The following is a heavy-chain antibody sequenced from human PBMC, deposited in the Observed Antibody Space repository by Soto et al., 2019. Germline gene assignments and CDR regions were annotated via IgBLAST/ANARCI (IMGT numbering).Heavy chain of an antibody. CDR2: IDPRDSYV. V-gene: IGHV5-10-1*01. CDR1: GYTFTTFW. J-gene: IGHJ5*02. Sequence: GESLKISFTGFGYTFTTFWISWVRQMPGKGLEWMGRIDPRDSYVNYSPSFQGHVTISLDKSISTAYLQWGSLKASDTAMYYCARLFCSTTTCDSWFDPWGQGTLVTVSS. CDR3: ARLFCSTTTCDSWFDP. D-gene: IGHD2-2*01.